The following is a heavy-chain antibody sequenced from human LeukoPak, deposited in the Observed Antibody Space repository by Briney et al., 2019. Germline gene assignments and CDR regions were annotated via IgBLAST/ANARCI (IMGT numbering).Heavy chain of an antibody. CDR2: IHSDGSSR. CDR1: GFTFSSYW. D-gene: IGHD6-13*01. CDR3: ARDDAAPGIIFDY. V-gene: IGHV3-74*03. Sequence: GGSLRLSCAASGFTFSSYWMHWARQAPGKGLVWVSRIHSDGSSRKYADSVGGRFTISRDNAKKTLYLQMNSLRAEDTAVYFCARDDAAPGIIFDYWGQGTLVTVSS. J-gene: IGHJ4*02.